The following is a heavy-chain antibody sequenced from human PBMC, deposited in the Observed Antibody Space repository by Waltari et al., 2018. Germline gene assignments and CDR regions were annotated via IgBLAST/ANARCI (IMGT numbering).Heavy chain of an antibody. CDR3: ARSYHDGGTGSFDY. J-gene: IGHJ4*02. CDR1: GYTFTSYY. D-gene: IGHD3-10*01. V-gene: IGHV1-46*01. Sequence: QVQLVQSGAEVKKPGASVKVSCKASGYTFTSYYMHWVRQAEGEGREWRGIINASGGSTSYAQKFEGRGTMTRVTSTSKGYMELSSLRSEDTAVYYCARSYHDGGTGSFDYWGQGTLVTVSS. CDR2: INASGGST.